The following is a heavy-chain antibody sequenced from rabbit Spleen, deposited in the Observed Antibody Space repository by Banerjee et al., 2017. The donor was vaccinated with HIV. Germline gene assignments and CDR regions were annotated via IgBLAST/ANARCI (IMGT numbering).Heavy chain of an antibody. CDR2: IAGSSSGFT. Sequence: EQLEESGGGLVQPEGSLTLTCKASGVSLHDKDVMCWVRQAPGKGLEWILCIAGSSSGFTYSATWAKGRFTISRSTSLATVTLQVTSLTVADTATYFCAREGGIVVAGAFNLWGPGTLVTVS. CDR1: GVSLHDKDV. D-gene: IGHD4-1*01. V-gene: IGHV1S45*01. J-gene: IGHJ4*01. CDR3: AREGGIVVAGAFNL.